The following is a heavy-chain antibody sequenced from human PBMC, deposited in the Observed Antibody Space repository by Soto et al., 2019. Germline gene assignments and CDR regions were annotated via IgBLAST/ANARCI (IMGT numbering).Heavy chain of an antibody. V-gene: IGHV1-2*04. J-gene: IGHJ6*04. CDR1: GDAFTGYY. CDR3: ERVRHTVPPSGPRGVGGMDV. Sequence: ASVKVSCKASGDAFTGYYMHWVRQAPGQGLEWMGWINPNSGGTNYAQKFQGWVTMTRDTSISTAYMELSRLRSDDTAVYYCERVRHTVPPSGPRGVGGMDVSGKGPTVPNSS. D-gene: IGHD4-4*01. CDR2: INPNSGGT.